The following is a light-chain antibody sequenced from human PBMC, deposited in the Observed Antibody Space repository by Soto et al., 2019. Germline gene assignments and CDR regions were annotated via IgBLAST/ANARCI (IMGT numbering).Light chain of an antibody. J-gene: IGLJ2*01. CDR1: SSNIGSHT. CDR3: AAWDDSLKGPV. CDR2: TDN. Sequence: QSVLTQPPSVSGAPGQRVTISCSGSSSNIGSHTVNWYQQLPGTAPKLLLYTDNQRPSGVPDRFSGSKSGTSASLAISGLQSEDEADYYFAAWDDSLKGPVFGGGTKLTVL. V-gene: IGLV1-44*01.